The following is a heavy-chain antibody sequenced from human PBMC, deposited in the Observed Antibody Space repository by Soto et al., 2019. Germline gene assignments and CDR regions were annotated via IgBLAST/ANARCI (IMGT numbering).Heavy chain of an antibody. CDR2: ISAYNGNK. D-gene: IGHD6-6*01. CDR1: GYMFTTYG. Sequence: QVQLVQSGGEVKKPGASVEVSCRTSGYMFTTYGMSWVRQAPGQGLEWMAWISAYNGNKKYAQKCQGRVNMTTDTSTSTVSMELRNLTSDDTGTYFCARTGGGMAARPLEYWGQGTLVTVSS. CDR3: ARTGGGMAARPLEY. J-gene: IGHJ4*02. V-gene: IGHV1-18*04.